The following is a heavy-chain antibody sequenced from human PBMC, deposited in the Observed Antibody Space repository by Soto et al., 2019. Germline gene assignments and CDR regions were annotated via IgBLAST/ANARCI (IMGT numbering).Heavy chain of an antibody. CDR2: IKSKTDGGTT. J-gene: IGHJ6*02. CDR1: GFTFSNAW. CDR3: TTDYYDFWSGHYYCGMDV. D-gene: IGHD3-3*01. Sequence: GGSLRLSCAASGFTFSNAWMNWVRQAPGKGLEWVGRIKSKTDGGTTDYAAPVKGRFTISRDDSKNTLYLQMNSLKTEDTAVYYCTTDYYDFWSGHYYCGMDVWGQGTTVTVSS. V-gene: IGHV3-15*07.